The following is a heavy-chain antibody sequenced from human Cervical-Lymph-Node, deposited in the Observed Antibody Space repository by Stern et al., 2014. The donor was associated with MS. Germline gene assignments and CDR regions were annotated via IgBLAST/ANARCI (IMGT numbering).Heavy chain of an antibody. CDR2: ISYDGSDK. CDR1: GFTFSTCG. J-gene: IGHJ6*02. D-gene: IGHD5-18*01. V-gene: IGHV3-30*18. CDR3: AKGQAKIQFWLPGGMDV. Sequence: VHLVESGGGVVQPGRSLRLSCAASGFTFSTCGMHWVRQVPGKGLEWVAVISYDGSDKYYADSVKGRFTISRDNSKNTLSLQMNSLRAEDTAVYYCAKGQAKIQFWLPGGMDVWGQGTTVTVSS.